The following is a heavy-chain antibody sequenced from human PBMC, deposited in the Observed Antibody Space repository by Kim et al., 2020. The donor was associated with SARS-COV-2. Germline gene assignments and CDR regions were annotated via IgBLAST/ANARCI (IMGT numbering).Heavy chain of an antibody. Sequence: GGSLRLSCAASGFTFSSYEMNWVRQAPGKGLEWVSYISSSGSTIYYADSVTGRFTISRDNAKNSLYLQMNSQRAEDTAVYYCARCYRYSQRRSSWPQWGDCWGQGTLVTVSS. J-gene: IGHJ4*02. V-gene: IGHV3-48*03. CDR1: GFTFSSYE. CDR2: ISSSGSTI. D-gene: IGHD6-13*01. CDR3: ARCYRYSQRRSSWPQWGDC.